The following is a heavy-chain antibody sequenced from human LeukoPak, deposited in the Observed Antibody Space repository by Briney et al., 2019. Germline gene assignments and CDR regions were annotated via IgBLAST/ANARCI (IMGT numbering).Heavy chain of an antibody. J-gene: IGHJ6*03. V-gene: IGHV1-18*01. CDR2: ISAYNGNT. D-gene: IGHD2-2*03. CDR3: ARGVLDIVVVPAALEHVAYLNYGYYYYMDV. Sequence: GASVKVSCKASGYTFTSYGISWVRQAPGQGLEWMGWISAYNGNTNYAQKLQGRVTMTTDTSTSTAYMELRSLRSDDTAVYYCARGVLDIVVVPAALEHVAYLNYGYYYYMDVWGKGTTVTVSS. CDR1: GYTFTSYG.